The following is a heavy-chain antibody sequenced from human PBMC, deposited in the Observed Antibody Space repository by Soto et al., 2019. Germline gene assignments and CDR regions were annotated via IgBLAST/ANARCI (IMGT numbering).Heavy chain of an antibody. Sequence: QVQLVQSGAEVKKPGASVKVSCKASGYTFTSYGISWVRQAPGQGLEWMGWISAYNGNTNYAQKIQGRVNMTTDTSMSTAFIALRSRRSDGKAVYYCARDSPPNYPGGQGALVNAS. D-gene: IGHD7-27*01. V-gene: IGHV1-18*01. CDR1: GYTFTSYG. CDR2: ISAYNGNT. J-gene: IGHJ5*02. CDR3: ARDSPPNYP.